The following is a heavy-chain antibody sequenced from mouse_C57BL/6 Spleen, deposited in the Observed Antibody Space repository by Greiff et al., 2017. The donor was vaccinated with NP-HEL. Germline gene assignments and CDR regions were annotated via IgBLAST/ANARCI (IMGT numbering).Heavy chain of an antibody. J-gene: IGHJ3*01. CDR1: GYTFTSYW. D-gene: IGHD1-2*01. CDR3: AREGGYHGFAY. Sequence: QVQLQQPGAELVKPGASVKLSCKASGYTFTSYWMHWVKQRPGQGLVWIGMIHPNSGSTNYNEKFKSKATLTVDKSSSTAYMQLSSLTSEDSAVYYCAREGGYHGFAYWGQGTLVTVSA. CDR2: IHPNSGST. V-gene: IGHV1-64*01.